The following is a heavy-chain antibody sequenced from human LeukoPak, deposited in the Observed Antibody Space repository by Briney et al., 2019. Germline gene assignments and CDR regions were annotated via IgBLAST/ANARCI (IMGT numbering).Heavy chain of an antibody. Sequence: PSETLSLTCAVSGGSISSSNWWSWVRQPPGKGLEWIGEIDHSGSTDYNMSLKSRVTISIDKSKNQFSLRLSSVTAADTAVYYCATVVAGATRFDYWGQGTLVTVSS. D-gene: IGHD1-26*01. CDR3: ATVVAGATRFDY. J-gene: IGHJ4*02. CDR2: IDHSGST. CDR1: GGSISSSNW. V-gene: IGHV4-4*02.